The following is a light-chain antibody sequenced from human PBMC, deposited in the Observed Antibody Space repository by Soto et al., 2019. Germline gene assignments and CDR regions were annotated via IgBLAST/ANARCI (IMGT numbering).Light chain of an antibody. J-gene: IGKJ1*01. Sequence: EILLTQSPATLSLSPGEGATLSCRARQSVGIYLAWYQQKPGQAPSLLIYDASKRATGIPARFSGSGSGTDFTLTISGLETEDVAIYYCHQRSKWPPSFGHGTKVEIK. CDR3: HQRSKWPPS. V-gene: IGKV3-11*01. CDR1: QSVGIY. CDR2: DAS.